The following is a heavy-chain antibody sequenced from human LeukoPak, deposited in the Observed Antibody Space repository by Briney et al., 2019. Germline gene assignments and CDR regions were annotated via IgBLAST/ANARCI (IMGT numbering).Heavy chain of an antibody. J-gene: IGHJ5*02. CDR1: GLTFRTFA. Sequence: GGSLRLSCVAAGLTFRTFAMSWVRQTPGKGLEWLSAIRGRGDSTYYADAVKGRFTISRDNSKNTLYLQVDSLRAGDTATYYCAKLATVTTQVSWFDPWGQGTLVTVSS. V-gene: IGHV3-23*01. CDR2: IRGRGDST. D-gene: IGHD4-17*01. CDR3: AKLATVTTQVSWFDP.